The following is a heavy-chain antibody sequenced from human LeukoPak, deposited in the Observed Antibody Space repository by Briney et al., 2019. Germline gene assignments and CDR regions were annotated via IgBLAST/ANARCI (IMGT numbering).Heavy chain of an antibody. CDR3: ARQVGVTGNYYNGMDV. D-gene: IGHD1-26*01. Sequence: SETLSLTCTVSGGSISTYYWSWIRQPPGKGLEWIGYIYYSGGTNYNPSLKSRVTISVDTSKNQSSLKLSSVTAADTAVYYCARQVGVTGNYYNGMDVWGQGTTVTVSS. CDR2: IYYSGGT. J-gene: IGHJ6*02. V-gene: IGHV4-59*01. CDR1: GGSISTYY.